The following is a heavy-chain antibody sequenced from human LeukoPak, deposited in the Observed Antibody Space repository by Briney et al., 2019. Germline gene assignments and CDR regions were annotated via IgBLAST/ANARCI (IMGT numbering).Heavy chain of an antibody. CDR1: GFTFSSYA. CDR3: ARAHSGSSGCSDY. D-gene: IGHD6-19*01. V-gene: IGHV3-30-3*01. J-gene: IGHJ4*02. Sequence: GGSLRLSCAASGFTFSSYAMHWVRQAPGKGLEWVAVISYDGSNKYYADSVKGRFTISRDNSKNTLYLQMNSLRAEDTAVYYCARAHSGSSGCSDYWGQGTLVTVSS. CDR2: ISYDGSNK.